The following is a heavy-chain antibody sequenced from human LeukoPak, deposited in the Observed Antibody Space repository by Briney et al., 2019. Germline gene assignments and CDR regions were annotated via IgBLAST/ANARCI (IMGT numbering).Heavy chain of an antibody. Sequence: ASVKVSCKASGYTFTSYGTNWVRQAPGQGLEWMGWISTYNGNANYAQKLQGRVTMTRDTSTSTAYMELRSLRSDDTAVYYCARRAIAATSYFDYWGQGTLVTVSS. V-gene: IGHV1-18*01. CDR2: ISTYNGNA. CDR1: GYTFTSYG. CDR3: ARRAIAATSYFDY. J-gene: IGHJ4*02. D-gene: IGHD2-15*01.